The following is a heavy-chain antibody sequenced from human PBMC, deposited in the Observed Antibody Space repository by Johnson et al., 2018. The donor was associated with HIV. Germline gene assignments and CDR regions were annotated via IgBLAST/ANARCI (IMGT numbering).Heavy chain of an antibody. V-gene: IGHV3-30*04. CDR2: ISYDGSNK. CDR1: GFTFSSYA. J-gene: IGHJ3*02. CDR3: SRGAFYGSGNYYTAFDI. Sequence: QVQLVESGGGVVQPGRSLRLSCAASGFTFSSYAMHWVRQAPGNGLEWVAVISYDGSNKYYADSVKGRFTISRDNSKNTLYLQLNSLTAEDTAVYYCSRGAFYGSGNYYTAFDIWGQGTMVTVSS. D-gene: IGHD3-10*01.